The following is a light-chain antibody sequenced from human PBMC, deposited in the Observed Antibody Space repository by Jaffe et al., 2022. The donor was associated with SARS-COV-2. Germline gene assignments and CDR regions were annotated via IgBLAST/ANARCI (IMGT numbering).Light chain of an antibody. CDR2: AAS. V-gene: IGKV1-39*01. CDR3: QQSYSTPWT. CDR1: QSISKY. Sequence: DIQMTQSPSSLSASVGDRLTITCRASQSISKYLNWYQHRPGKAPKLLIFAASSLQSGAPSRFSGSGSGTDFVFTISSLQPEDFATYYCQQSYSTPWTFGQGTKVEIK. J-gene: IGKJ1*01.